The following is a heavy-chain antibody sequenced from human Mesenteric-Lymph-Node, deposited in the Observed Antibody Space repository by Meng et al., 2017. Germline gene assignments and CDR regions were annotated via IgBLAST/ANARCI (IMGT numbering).Heavy chain of an antibody. CDR3: ANMISSGFAGY. CDR1: GFTFSSYG. J-gene: IGHJ4*02. CDR2: IWYDGSNK. D-gene: IGHD3-22*01. V-gene: IGHV3-33*06. Sequence: GESLKISCAASGFTFSSYGMHWVRQAPGKGLEWVAVIWYDGSNKYYADSVKGRFTISRDNSKNTLYLQMNNLRAEDTAVYFCANMISSGFAGYWGQGTLVTVSS.